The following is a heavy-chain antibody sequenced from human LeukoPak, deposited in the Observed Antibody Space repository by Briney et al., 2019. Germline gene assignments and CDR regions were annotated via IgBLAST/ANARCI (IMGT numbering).Heavy chain of an antibody. CDR3: ARESSGGQDY. CDR2: IYSGGST. CDR1: GFTVSSNY. V-gene: IGHV3-53*01. Sequence: GGSLRPSCAAAGFTVSSNYMSWVRPAPGKGLEWVSVIYSGGSTYYADSVKGRFTISRDNSKNTLYLQMNSLRAEDTAVYYCARESSGGQDYWGQGTLVTVSS. J-gene: IGHJ4*02. D-gene: IGHD4-23*01.